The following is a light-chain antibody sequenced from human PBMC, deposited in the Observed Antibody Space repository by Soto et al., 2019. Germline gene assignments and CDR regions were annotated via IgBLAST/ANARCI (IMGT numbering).Light chain of an antibody. CDR3: CSYTGSYTL. CDR1: SSDVGGYNF. J-gene: IGLJ2*01. V-gene: IGLV2-11*01. CDR2: DVN. Sequence: QSVLTQPPSASGTPGQRVFISCTGTSSDVGGYNFVSWYQQHPGKAPKLIIYDVNQRPSGVPDRFSASKSGNTASLTISGLQAEDDADYYCCSYTGSYTLFGGGTKLTVL.